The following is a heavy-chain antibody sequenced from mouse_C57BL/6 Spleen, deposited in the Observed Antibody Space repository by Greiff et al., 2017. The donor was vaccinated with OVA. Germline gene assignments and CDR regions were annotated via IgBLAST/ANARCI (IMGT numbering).Heavy chain of an antibody. V-gene: IGHV1-64*01. CDR1: GYTFTSYW. Sequence: QVQLKQPGAELVKPGASVKLSCKASGYTFTSYWMHWVKQRPGQGLEWIGMIHPNSGSTNYNEKFKSKATLTVDKSSSTAYMQLSSLTSEDSAVYYCARKPYYYGSSPYAMDYWGQGTSVTVSS. D-gene: IGHD1-1*01. CDR2: IHPNSGST. J-gene: IGHJ4*01. CDR3: ARKPYYYGSSPYAMDY.